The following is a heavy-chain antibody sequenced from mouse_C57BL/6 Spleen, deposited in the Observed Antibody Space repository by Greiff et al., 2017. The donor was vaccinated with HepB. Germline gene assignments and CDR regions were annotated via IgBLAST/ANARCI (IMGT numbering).Heavy chain of an antibody. J-gene: IGHJ2*01. CDR1: GYTFTSYW. CDR2: IDPSDSET. V-gene: IGHV1-52*01. D-gene: IGHD2-4*01. Sequence: VQLQESGAELVRPGSSVKLSCKASGYTFTSYWMHWVKQRPIQGLEWIGNIDPSDSETHYNQKFKDKATLTVDKSSSTAYMQLSSLTSEDSAVYYCARRAYYDYDWPFDYWGQGTTLTVSS. CDR3: ARRAYYDYDWPFDY.